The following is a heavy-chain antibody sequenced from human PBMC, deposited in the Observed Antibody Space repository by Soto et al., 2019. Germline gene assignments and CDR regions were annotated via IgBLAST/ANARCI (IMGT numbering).Heavy chain of an antibody. J-gene: IGHJ4*02. V-gene: IGHV3-30*03. CDR1: GFTFSSYV. CDR3: VGGSLLH. CDR2: ISHNVSIQ. Sequence: PGGSLRLSCAASGFTFSSYVMHWVRQAPGKGLEWVTMISHNVSIQFYADSVKGRFTISRDNSKDTLYLQMNSLTPADTAVYYCVGGSLLHWGQGTPVTVS.